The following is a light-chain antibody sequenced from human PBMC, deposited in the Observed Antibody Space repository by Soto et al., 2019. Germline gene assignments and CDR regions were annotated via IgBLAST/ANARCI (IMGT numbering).Light chain of an antibody. J-gene: IGLJ1*01. CDR2: EDI. CDR1: SSDIGTYNH. CDR3: CSYTTSSTLV. V-gene: IGLV2-14*01. Sequence: ALTQPASVSGSPGQSIAISCAGTSSDIGTYNHVSWYQQHPGKAPQLIIYEDINRPSGLSSRFSGSKSGNTASLTISGLQAEDEADYFCCSYTTSSTLVCGTGTKVTVL.